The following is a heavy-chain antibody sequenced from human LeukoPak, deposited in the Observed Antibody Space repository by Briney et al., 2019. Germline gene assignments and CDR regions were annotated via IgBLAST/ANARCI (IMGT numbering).Heavy chain of an antibody. V-gene: IGHV3-30*04. CDR3: ARDFWATVTTFLLDY. CDR1: VFTFSRYA. J-gene: IGHJ4*02. CDR2: ISYDGSNK. Sequence: GGPLRLSCGASVFTFSRYAMHGVRQAPGKGLEWVAVISYDGSNKYYADSVKGRFTISRDNSKNTLYLQMNSLRAEDTAVYYCARDFWATVTTFLLDYWGQGTLVTVSS. D-gene: IGHD4-17*01.